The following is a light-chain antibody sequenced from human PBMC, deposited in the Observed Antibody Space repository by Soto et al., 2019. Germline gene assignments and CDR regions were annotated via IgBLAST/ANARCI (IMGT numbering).Light chain of an antibody. Sequence: SVLTQPPSLSAAPGQKVTISCSGSTSNIGYNFVSWYQQLPGTAPKLLIYDNDRRPSGIPDRFSASKSGTSATLDITGLQTGDEADYYCGTWDSSLSAVVFGAGTKLTVL. CDR2: DND. J-gene: IGLJ2*01. CDR1: TSNIGYNF. V-gene: IGLV1-51*01. CDR3: GTWDSSLSAVV.